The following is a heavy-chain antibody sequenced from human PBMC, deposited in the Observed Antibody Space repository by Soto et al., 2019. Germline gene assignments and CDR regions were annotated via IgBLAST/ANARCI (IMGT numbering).Heavy chain of an antibody. CDR2: ISGSGGST. CDR1: GFTFSSYA. Sequence: GGSLRLSCAASGFTFSSYAMSCVRQAPGKGLEWVSAISGSGGSTYYADSVKGRFTISRDNSKNTLYLQMNSLRAEDTAVYYCAKCPPAATPYCYGMDVWGQGTTVTVSS. D-gene: IGHD2-2*02. J-gene: IGHJ6*02. CDR3: AKCPPAATPYCYGMDV. V-gene: IGHV3-23*01.